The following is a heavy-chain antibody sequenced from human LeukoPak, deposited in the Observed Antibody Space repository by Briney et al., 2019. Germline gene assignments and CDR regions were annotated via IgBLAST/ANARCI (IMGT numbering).Heavy chain of an antibody. V-gene: IGHV5-51*01. D-gene: IGHD2-21*02. CDR3: ASRDSTVDY. J-gene: IGHJ4*02. CDR2: IYPGDADT. Sequence: GESLKISCKGSGYTFSTYWIGWVRQMPGKGLEWMGMIYPGDADTRYSPSLQGQVTISVDKSISTAYLQWSSLRASDTAMYYCASRDSTVDYWGQGTLVTVSS. CDR1: GYTFSTYW.